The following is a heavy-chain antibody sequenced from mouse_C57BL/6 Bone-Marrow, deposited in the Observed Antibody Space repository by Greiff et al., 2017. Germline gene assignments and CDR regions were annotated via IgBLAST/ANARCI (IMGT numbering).Heavy chain of an antibody. CDR3: ARGAGWLLLFAY. CDR1: GYTFTDYY. Sequence: EVPLQQSGPVLVKPGASVKMSCKASGYTFTDYYMNWVKQSHGKSLEWIGVINPYNGGTSYNQKFKGKATLTVDKSSSTAYMELNSLTCEDSAVYYFARGAGWLLLFAYWGQGTLVTGAA. J-gene: IGHJ3*01. D-gene: IGHD2-3*01. V-gene: IGHV1-19*01. CDR2: INPYNGGT.